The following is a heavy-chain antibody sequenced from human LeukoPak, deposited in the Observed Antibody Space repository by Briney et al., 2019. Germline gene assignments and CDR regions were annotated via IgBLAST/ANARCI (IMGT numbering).Heavy chain of an antibody. Sequence: GGSLRLSCAASGFTFSSYSMNWVRQAPGKGLEWVSSISSSSSYIYYADSVKGRFTISRDNAKNSLYLQMNSLRAEDTAVYYCARDSNGSSGRYPHYWGQGTLVTVSS. CDR3: ARDSNGSSGRYPHY. J-gene: IGHJ4*02. CDR2: ISSSSSYI. D-gene: IGHD6-19*01. V-gene: IGHV3-21*01. CDR1: GFTFSSYS.